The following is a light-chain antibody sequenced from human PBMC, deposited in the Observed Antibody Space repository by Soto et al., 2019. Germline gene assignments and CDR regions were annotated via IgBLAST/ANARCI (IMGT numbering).Light chain of an antibody. CDR1: SSDVGGYNF. CDR2: DVS. J-gene: IGLJ1*01. Sequence: QSALTQPPSASGSPGQSVTISCTGSSSDVGGYNFVSWYQQHPGKAPKLMIYDVSERPSGVPDRFSGSKSGNTASLTISGLQAEDDADYYCCSFAGTYTFYVFGTGTQVTVL. CDR3: CSFAGTYTFYV. V-gene: IGLV2-11*01.